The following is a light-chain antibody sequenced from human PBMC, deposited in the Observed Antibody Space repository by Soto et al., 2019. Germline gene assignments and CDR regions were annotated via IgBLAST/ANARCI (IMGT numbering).Light chain of an antibody. CDR1: QSVSSSY. CDR3: QQYCSSPPLT. V-gene: IGKV3-20*01. CDR2: GAS. J-gene: IGKJ4*01. Sequence: EFVLTQSPGTLSLSPGERATLSCRASQSVSSSYLAWYQQKPGQAPRILIYGASTRATGIPDRFSGSGSGKDFTLTISRLEPEDFALYYCQQYCSSPPLTFGGGTKVEIK.